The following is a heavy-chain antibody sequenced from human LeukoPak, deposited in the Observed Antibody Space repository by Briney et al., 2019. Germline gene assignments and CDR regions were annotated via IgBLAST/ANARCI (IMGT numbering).Heavy chain of an antibody. CDR2: IYYSGST. D-gene: IGHD2-15*01. CDR3: ARGGCSGGSCYSDY. Sequence: PSETLSLTCTVSGGSLSSGDYYWSWIRQPPGTGLEWIGYIYYSGSTHYNPSLKSRVTISVDTSKNQFSLKLSSVTAADTAVYYCARGGCSGGSCYSDYWGQGTLVTVSS. CDR1: GGSLSSGDYY. J-gene: IGHJ4*02. V-gene: IGHV4-30-4*01.